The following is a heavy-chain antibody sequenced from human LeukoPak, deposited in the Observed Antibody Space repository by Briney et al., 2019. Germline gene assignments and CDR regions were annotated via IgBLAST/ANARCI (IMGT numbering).Heavy chain of an antibody. J-gene: IGHJ4*02. V-gene: IGHV3-21*01. D-gene: IGHD5-24*01. Sequence: PGGSLRLSCTASGFTFSSYSMNWVRQAPGKGLEWVSSISSSSSYTYYADSVKGRFTISRDNAKKSLHLQLNSLTVEDTAVYLCARASDGYHSDYWGQGTLVTVSS. CDR1: GFTFSSYS. CDR2: ISSSSSYT. CDR3: ARASDGYHSDY.